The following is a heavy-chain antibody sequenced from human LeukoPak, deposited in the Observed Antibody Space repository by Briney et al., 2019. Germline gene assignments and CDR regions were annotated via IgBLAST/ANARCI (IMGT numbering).Heavy chain of an antibody. J-gene: IGHJ4*02. V-gene: IGHV3-23*01. D-gene: IGHD3-9*01. CDR2: ISGSGGST. Sequence: GGSLRLSCVVSGITLSNYGMSWVRQAPGKGLEWVAGISGSGGSTYYADSVKGRFTISRDNSKNTLYLQMNSLRAEDTAVYYCARVSGDAYYDILTGNFDYWGQGTLVTVSS. CDR1: GITLSNYG. CDR3: ARVSGDAYYDILTGNFDY.